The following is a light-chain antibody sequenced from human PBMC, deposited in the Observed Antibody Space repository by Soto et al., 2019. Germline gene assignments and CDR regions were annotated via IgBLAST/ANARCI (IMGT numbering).Light chain of an antibody. J-gene: IGKJ2*01. Sequence: IVLTQSPGSLSLSPGERATLSCRASQSVSSSDVAWYQQIPGQAPRLLIYGASNRATGISDRFSGSGSGTDFTLTVSGLEPEDFAVYYCQHYGRTPPYTFGQGTRLEI. CDR2: GAS. V-gene: IGKV3-20*01. CDR1: QSVSSSD. CDR3: QHYGRTPPYT.